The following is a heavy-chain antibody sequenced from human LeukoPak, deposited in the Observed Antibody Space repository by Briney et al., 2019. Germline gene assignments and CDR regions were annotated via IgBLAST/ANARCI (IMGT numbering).Heavy chain of an antibody. CDR1: GGSISSSSYY. Sequence: SETLSLTCTVSGGSISSSSYYWGWIRQPPGKGLEWIGSIYYSGSTYYNPSLKSRVTISVDTSKNQLSLKLSSVTAADTAVYYCARVGGQWLVRHWFDPWGQGTLVTVSS. CDR2: IYYSGST. CDR3: ARVGGQWLVRHWFDP. J-gene: IGHJ5*02. D-gene: IGHD6-19*01. V-gene: IGHV4-39*07.